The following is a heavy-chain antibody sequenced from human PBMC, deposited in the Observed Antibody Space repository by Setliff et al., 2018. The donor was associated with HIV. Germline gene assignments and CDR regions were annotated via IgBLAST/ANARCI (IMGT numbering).Heavy chain of an antibody. Sequence: SETLSLTCSVSGDSIFTSTYYWGWIRQPPGKRLEWIGSIYYSGNTYYNPSLKSRVTISVDTSKNQFFLNLSSVTATDSAVYYCARLGRPYSGQGWFDPWGQGTLVTVS. D-gene: IGHD5-12*01. CDR3: ARLGRPYSGQGWFDP. CDR1: GDSIFTSTYY. J-gene: IGHJ5*02. V-gene: IGHV4-39*01. CDR2: IYYSGNT.